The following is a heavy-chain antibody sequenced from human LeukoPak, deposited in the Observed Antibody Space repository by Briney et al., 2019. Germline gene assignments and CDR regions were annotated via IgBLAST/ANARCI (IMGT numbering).Heavy chain of an antibody. J-gene: IGHJ4*02. Sequence: GAPVKVSCKASGYTFTGYYTHWVRQAPGQGLEWMGWINPNSGGTNYAQKFQGRVTMTRDTSISTAYMELSRLRSDDTAVYYCARDLLTMVRGVIITAFDYWGQGTLVTVSS. D-gene: IGHD3-10*01. CDR1: GYTFTGYY. V-gene: IGHV1-2*02. CDR3: ARDLLTMVRGVIITAFDY. CDR2: INPNSGGT.